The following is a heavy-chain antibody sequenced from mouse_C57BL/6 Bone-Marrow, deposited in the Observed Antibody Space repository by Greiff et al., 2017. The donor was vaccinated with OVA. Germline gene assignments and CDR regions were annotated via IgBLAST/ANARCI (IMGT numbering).Heavy chain of an antibody. CDR1: GYTFTSYW. V-gene: IGHV1-53*01. Sequence: VQLQQPGAELVKPGASVKLSCKASGYTFTSYWMHWVKQRPGRGLEWIGDINPNNGGTIYNQKFKGKATLTVDKSSSTAYMELRSLTSEDTAVYYCAVYEDAMDYWGQGTSVTVSS. CDR2: INPNNGGT. D-gene: IGHD2-3*01. CDR3: AVYEDAMDY. J-gene: IGHJ4*01.